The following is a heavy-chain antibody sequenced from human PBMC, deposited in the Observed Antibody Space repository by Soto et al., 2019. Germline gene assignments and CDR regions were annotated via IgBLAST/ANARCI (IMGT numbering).Heavy chain of an antibody. CDR2: IYPGDSDT. CDR1: GYSFTSYW. Sequence: PGESLKISCKGSGYSFTSYWIGWVRQMPGKGLEWIGIIYPGDSDTRYSPSFQGQVTISADKSISTAYLQWSSLKASDTAMFYCSRYTLAYCGGDCYSDAFDIWGQGTMVTVSS. J-gene: IGHJ3*02. V-gene: IGHV5-51*01. D-gene: IGHD2-21*01. CDR3: SRYTLAYCGGDCYSDAFDI.